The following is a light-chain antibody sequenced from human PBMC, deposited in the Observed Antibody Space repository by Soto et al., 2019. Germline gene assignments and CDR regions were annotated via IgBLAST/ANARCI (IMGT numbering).Light chain of an antibody. CDR2: GAS. J-gene: IGKJ1*01. CDR1: QSVNSSY. Sequence: EIVLTQSPGTLSLSPGQRATLSCRASQSVNSSYLAWFQQKPGQAPRLLIYGASTRATGIPDRFSGSGAGTDFTLTISILDSEDFAVYYCQQYGSSPQTFGQGTKVDIK. V-gene: IGKV3-20*01. CDR3: QQYGSSPQT.